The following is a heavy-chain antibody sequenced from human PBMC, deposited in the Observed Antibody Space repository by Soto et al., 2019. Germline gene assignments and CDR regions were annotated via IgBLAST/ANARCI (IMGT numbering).Heavy chain of an antibody. D-gene: IGHD3-22*01. CDR1: GFTFSSYG. CDR3: ARTRIVVVSGMDV. CDR2: IWYDGSNK. V-gene: IGHV3-33*01. Sequence: QVQLVESGGGVAQPGRSLRLSCAASGFTFSSYGMHWVRQAPGKGLEWVAVIWYDGSNKYYADSVKGRFTISRDNSKNTLYLQMNSLRAEDTAVYYCARTRIVVVSGMDVWGQGTTVTVSS. J-gene: IGHJ6*02.